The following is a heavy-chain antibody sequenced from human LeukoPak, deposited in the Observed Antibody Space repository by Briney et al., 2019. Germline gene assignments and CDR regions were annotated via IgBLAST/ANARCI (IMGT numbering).Heavy chain of an antibody. CDR2: INPNSGGT. V-gene: IGHV1-2*02. CDR1: GYTFIDYY. CDR3: ARDFIRGSSFAYRLLES. J-gene: IGHJ4*02. D-gene: IGHD5-18*01. Sequence: ASVKVSCKTSGYTFIDYYVHWVRKAPGQGLEWLGWINPNSGGTSNAQMLQGRVTLTRDTSINTAYMELRRLTSDDTAVYYCARDFIRGSSFAYRLLESWGQGTLVIVSS.